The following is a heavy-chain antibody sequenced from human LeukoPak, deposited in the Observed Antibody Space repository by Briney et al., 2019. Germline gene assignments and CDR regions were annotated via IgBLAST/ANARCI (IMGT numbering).Heavy chain of an antibody. V-gene: IGHV1-2*02. CDR1: GYIINSYG. J-gene: IGHJ6*03. D-gene: IGHD4-17*01. CDR2: INPNSGGT. CDR3: AIGFGDNVVYYYYYMDV. Sequence: EASVKVPCKASGYIINSYGLTWVRQAPGQGLEWMGWINPNSGGTNYAQKFQGRVTMTRDTSISTAYMELSRLRSDDRAVYYCAIGFGDNVVYYYYYMDVWGKGTTVTVSS.